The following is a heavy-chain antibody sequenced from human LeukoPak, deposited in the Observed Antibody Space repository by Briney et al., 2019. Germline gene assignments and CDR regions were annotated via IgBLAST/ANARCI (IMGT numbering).Heavy chain of an antibody. Sequence: GVSLRLFCAASVLTDRRSYMRGVRGARGRGLEWVSVIYSGGSTYYADSVKGRFTISRHNSKNTLYLQMNSLRAEDTAVYYCARGRPVAGLGYWGQGTLSPSPQ. CDR1: VLTDRRSY. V-gene: IGHV3-53*04. CDR2: IYSGGST. J-gene: IGHJ4*02. CDR3: ARGRPVAGLGY. D-gene: IGHD6-19*01.